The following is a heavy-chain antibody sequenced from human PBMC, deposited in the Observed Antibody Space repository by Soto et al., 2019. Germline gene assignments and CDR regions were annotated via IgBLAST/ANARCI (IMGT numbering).Heavy chain of an antibody. CDR2: IWYDGSNK. Sequence: QVQLVESGGGVVQPGRSLRLSCAASGFTFSSYGMHWVRQAPGKGLEWVAVIWYDGSNKYYADSVKGRFTISRDNSKNTLYLQMNSLRAEDTAVYYCARDHYDFWSGYYTGYFDYWGQGTLVTVSS. CDR1: GFTFSSYG. V-gene: IGHV3-33*01. D-gene: IGHD3-3*01. J-gene: IGHJ4*02. CDR3: ARDHYDFWSGYYTGYFDY.